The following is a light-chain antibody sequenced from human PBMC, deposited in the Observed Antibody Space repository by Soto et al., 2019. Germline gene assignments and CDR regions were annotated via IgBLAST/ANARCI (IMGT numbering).Light chain of an antibody. CDR1: QSVSSSY. V-gene: IGKV3D-15*01. Sequence: EIVLTQSASTLSWSPGERATLSWGASQSVSSSYLAWYQQKPGQAPRLLIYGTSTRATGVPTRISGSGPGTEFTLTISSLQSEDFAVYYCQQYNSWPLTFGGGTKVDI. J-gene: IGKJ4*01. CDR3: QQYNSWPLT. CDR2: GTS.